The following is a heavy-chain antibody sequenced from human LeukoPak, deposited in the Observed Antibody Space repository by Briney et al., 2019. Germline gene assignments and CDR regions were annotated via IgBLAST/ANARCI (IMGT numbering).Heavy chain of an antibody. CDR3: AKESDGGDFDY. Sequence: GGSLRLSCAASGFTFSSYGMHWVRQAPGKGLEWVAFIRYEGSNKYYADSVKGRFTISRDNSKHTLYLQMNSLRAEDTAVYYCAKESDGGDFDYWGQGTLVTVSS. CDR2: IRYEGSNK. CDR1: GFTFSSYG. V-gene: IGHV3-30*02. D-gene: IGHD3-10*01. J-gene: IGHJ4*02.